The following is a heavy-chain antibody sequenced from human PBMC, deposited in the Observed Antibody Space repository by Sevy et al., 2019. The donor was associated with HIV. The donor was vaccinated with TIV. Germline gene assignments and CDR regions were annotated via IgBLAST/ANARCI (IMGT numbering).Heavy chain of an antibody. V-gene: IGHV3-30*18. CDR3: AKDMHVDIVATIEGPFAYYYYGMDV. Sequence: GGSLRLSCAASGFTFSSYGMHWVRQAPGKGLEWVAVISYDGSNKYYADSVKGRFTISRDNSKNTLYLQMNSLRAEDTAVYYGAKDMHVDIVATIEGPFAYYYYGMDVWGQGTTVTVSS. CDR1: GFTFSSYG. D-gene: IGHD5-12*01. CDR2: ISYDGSNK. J-gene: IGHJ6*02.